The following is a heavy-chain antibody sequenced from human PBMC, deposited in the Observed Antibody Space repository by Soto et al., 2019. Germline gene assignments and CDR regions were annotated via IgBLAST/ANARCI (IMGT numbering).Heavy chain of an antibody. Sequence: AQLVQSGAEVKKPGASVKVSCKASGYTFTSYGINWVRQAPGQGLEWLGWISAYDGNTKYAQSVQGRVSMTTDTSTKTAYMELRSRRSDDTAMYYCARGGYYDSSGSRNYYYYGMNVWGQGTTVSVSS. CDR3: ARGGYYDSSGSRNYYYYGMNV. J-gene: IGHJ6*02. CDR2: ISAYDGNT. D-gene: IGHD3-22*01. CDR1: GYTFTSYG. V-gene: IGHV1-18*04.